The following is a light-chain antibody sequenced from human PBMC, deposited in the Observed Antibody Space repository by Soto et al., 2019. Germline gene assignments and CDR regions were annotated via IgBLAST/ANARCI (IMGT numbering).Light chain of an antibody. CDR2: WAS. CDR1: QSVLYSSNNKNY. V-gene: IGKV4-1*01. J-gene: IGKJ4*01. Sequence: DIVMTQSPDSLAVSLGERATINCKSSQSVLYSSNNKNYLAWYQQKPGQPPKLLIYWASTREYGVPGRFSGSGSGTKFTLTISGLQAEDVSVYYCQQYYSTPLTFGGGTKVEIK. CDR3: QQYYSTPLT.